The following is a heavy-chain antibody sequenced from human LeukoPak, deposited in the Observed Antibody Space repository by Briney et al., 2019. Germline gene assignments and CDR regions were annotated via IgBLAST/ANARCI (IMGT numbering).Heavy chain of an antibody. CDR3: AKHGGRYFDS. D-gene: IGHD4-23*01. J-gene: IGHJ4*02. V-gene: IGHV4-4*02. Sequence: PSGTLSLTCAVSGGSISTNTWWSWVRQPPGKGLEWIGQTSHDGNADYTPSLKSRVTISVDKSKNQLSLKLNSVTAADSAVYYCAKHGGRYFDSWGQGTLVTVSS. CDR2: TSHDGNA. CDR1: GGSISTNTW.